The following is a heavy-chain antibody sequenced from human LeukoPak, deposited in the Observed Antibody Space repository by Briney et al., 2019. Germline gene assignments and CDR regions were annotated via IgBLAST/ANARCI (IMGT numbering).Heavy chain of an antibody. J-gene: IGHJ6*03. Sequence: ASVKVSCKASGYTFTSYDINWVRQATGQGLEWMGWMNPNGGNTGYAQKFQGRVTMTRNTSISTAYMELSSLRSEDTAVYYCARGRAGSGSYAYYYYMDVWGKGTTVTISS. D-gene: IGHD3-10*01. CDR2: MNPNGGNT. CDR1: GYTFTSYD. CDR3: ARGRAGSGSYAYYYYMDV. V-gene: IGHV1-8*01.